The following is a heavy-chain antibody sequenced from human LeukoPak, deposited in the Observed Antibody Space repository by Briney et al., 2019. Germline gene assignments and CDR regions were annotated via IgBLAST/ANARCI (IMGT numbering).Heavy chain of an antibody. Sequence: GGSLRLSCAASGFTFSSYSMNWVRQAPGKGLEWVSYISSSSSTIYYADSVKGRFTISRDNAKNSLYLQMNSLRAEDTAVYYCARDATYSSSWYYFDYWGQGTLVTVSS. J-gene: IGHJ4*02. CDR1: GFTFSSYS. CDR3: ARDATYSSSWYYFDY. CDR2: ISSSSSTI. D-gene: IGHD6-13*01. V-gene: IGHV3-48*01.